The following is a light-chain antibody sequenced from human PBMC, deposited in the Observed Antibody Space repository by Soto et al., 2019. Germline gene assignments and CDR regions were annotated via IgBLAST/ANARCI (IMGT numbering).Light chain of an antibody. CDR1: SSNIGSGYD. Sequence: QSALTQPPSVSGAPGQRVTISCTGSSSNIGSGYDLPWYQQLPGTAPKLLISGNSNPPSGVPDRFSGSKSGTSASLAITGLQAEDEADYYCQSYDSSLSGWVFGGGTKLTVL. J-gene: IGLJ3*02. V-gene: IGLV1-40*01. CDR3: QSYDSSLSGWV. CDR2: GNS.